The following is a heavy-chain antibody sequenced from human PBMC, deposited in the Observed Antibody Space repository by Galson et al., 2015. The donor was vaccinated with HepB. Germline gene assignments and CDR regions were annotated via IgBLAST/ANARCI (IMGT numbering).Heavy chain of an antibody. V-gene: IGHV4-34*01. CDR2: INHSGST. D-gene: IGHD1-26*01. J-gene: IGHJ4*02. CDR3: ARGSVGAIASFDY. CDR1: GGSFSGYY. Sequence: ETLSLTCAVYGGSFSGYYWSWIRQPPGKGLEWIGEINHSGSTNYNPSLKSRVTISVDTSKNQFSLKLSSVTAADTSVYYCARGSVGAIASFDYWGQGTLVTVSS.